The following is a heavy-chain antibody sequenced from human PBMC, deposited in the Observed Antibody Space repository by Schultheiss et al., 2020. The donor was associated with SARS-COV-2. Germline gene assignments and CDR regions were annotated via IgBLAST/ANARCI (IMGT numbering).Heavy chain of an antibody. CDR3: AKQRLDHYYDSSGYYSWFDP. CDR1: GFTFSSYA. D-gene: IGHD3-22*01. J-gene: IGHJ5*02. CDR2: ISGSGGST. Sequence: GGSLRLSCAASGFTFSSYAMSWVRQAPGKGLEWVSAISGSGGSTYYADSVKGRFTISRDNSKNTLYLQMNSLRAEDTAVYYCAKQRLDHYYDSSGYYSWFDPWGQGTLVTVAS. V-gene: IGHV3-23*01.